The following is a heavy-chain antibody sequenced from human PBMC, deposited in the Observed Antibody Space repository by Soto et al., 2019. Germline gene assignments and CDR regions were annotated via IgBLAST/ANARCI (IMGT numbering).Heavy chain of an antibody. J-gene: IGHJ6*02. D-gene: IGHD2-15*01. CDR3: AREGSYKNYYYYGMDV. Sequence: SETLSLTCSVSGGSISSYYWSWIRQPPGKGLEWIGYIYYSGSTNYNPSLKSRVTISVDTSKNQFSLKLSSVTAADTAVYYCAREGSYKNYYYYGMDVWGQRTTVIVS. CDR2: IYYSGST. CDR1: GGSISSYY. V-gene: IGHV4-59*01.